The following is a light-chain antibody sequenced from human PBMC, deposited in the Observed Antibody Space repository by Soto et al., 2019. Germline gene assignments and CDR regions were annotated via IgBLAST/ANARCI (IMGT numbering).Light chain of an antibody. Sequence: EIVMTQSPATLSVSPGERATLSCRASQSVRSNLAWYQQKPGQAPRVLIYGASTRATGIPARFSGSGSGTEFTLTISSLQSEDFAVYYCQQYNSWPPWTFGQGTKVEIK. V-gene: IGKV3-15*01. J-gene: IGKJ1*01. CDR1: QSVRSN. CDR2: GAS. CDR3: QQYNSWPPWT.